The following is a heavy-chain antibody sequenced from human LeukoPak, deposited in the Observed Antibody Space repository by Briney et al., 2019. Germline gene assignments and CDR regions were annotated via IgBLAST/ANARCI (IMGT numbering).Heavy chain of an antibody. J-gene: IGHJ3*02. D-gene: IGHD1-26*01. CDR2: ISAYNGNT. Sequence: ASVKVSCKASGYTITSYGISWVRQAPGQGLEWRGWISAYNGNTNYAQKLQGRVTMTTDTSTSTAYMELRSLRSDDTAVYYCARGVSGGEGIVGATYDAFDIWGQGTMVTVSS. CDR1: GYTITSYG. V-gene: IGHV1-18*01. CDR3: ARGVSGGEGIVGATYDAFDI.